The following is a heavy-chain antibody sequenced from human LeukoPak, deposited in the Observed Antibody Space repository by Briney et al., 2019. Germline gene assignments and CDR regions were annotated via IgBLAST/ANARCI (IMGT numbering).Heavy chain of an antibody. J-gene: IGHJ4*02. D-gene: IGHD6-13*01. CDR1: GDSVSSNSAA. CDR2: TYYRSEWYN. V-gene: IGHV6-1*01. CDR3: ARDLGSIAAVFDY. Sequence: SQTLSLTCAISGDSVSSNSAAWNWIRQSPSSGLEWLARTYYRSEWYNDYAVSVKSRITVNPDTSKNQLSLQLNSVTPEDTAVYYCARDLGSIAAVFDYWGQGSLVTVSS.